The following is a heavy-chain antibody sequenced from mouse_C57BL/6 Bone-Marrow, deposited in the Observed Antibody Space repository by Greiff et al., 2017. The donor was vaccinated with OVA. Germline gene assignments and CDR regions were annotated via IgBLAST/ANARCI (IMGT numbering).Heavy chain of an antibody. CDR3: ARLAGFDY. CDR2: ISNLADSI. J-gene: IGHJ2*01. CDR1: GFTFSDYG. Sequence: EVKLMESGGGLVQPGGSLKLSCAASGFTFSDYGMAWVRQAPRKGPEWVAFISNLADSIYYADTVTGRFTISRENAKNTLYLEMSSLRSEDTAMYYCARLAGFDYWGQGTTLTVSS. V-gene: IGHV5-15*01.